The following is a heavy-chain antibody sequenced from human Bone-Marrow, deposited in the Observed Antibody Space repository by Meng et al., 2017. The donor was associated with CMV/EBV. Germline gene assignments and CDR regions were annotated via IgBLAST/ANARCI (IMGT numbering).Heavy chain of an antibody. Sequence: GESLKISCAASGFTFSSYWMSWVRQAPGKGLEWVANIKQDGSEKYYVDSVKGRFTISRDNAKNSLYLQMNSLRAEDTAVYYCARVVEFIAAPGPYYYYGMDVWGQGTTVTVSS. D-gene: IGHD6-13*01. CDR3: ARVVEFIAAPGPYYYYGMDV. V-gene: IGHV3-7*01. J-gene: IGHJ6*02. CDR2: IKQDGSEK. CDR1: GFTFSSYW.